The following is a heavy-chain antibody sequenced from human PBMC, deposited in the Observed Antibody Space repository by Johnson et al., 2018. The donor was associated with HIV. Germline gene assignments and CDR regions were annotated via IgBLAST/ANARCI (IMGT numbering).Heavy chain of an antibody. CDR3: AKGLQMVVEGDAFDS. J-gene: IGHJ3*02. CDR1: GFTFSSYG. V-gene: IGHV3-33*06. CDR2: IWYDGSNK. D-gene: IGHD2-21*01. Sequence: VQLVESGGGVVQPGRSLRLSCAASGFTFSSYGMHWVRQAPGKGLEWVAVIWYDGSNKYYADSVKGRFTISRDNSKNTLYLQMNSLRAEDTAVYYCAKGLQMVVEGDAFDSWGQGTMVTVSS.